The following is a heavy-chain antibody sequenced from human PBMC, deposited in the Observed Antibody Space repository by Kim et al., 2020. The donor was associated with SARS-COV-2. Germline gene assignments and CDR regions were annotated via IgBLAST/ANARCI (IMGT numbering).Heavy chain of an antibody. Sequence: SVKVSCKASGGTFSSYAISWVRQAPGQGLEWMGGIIPIFGTANYAQKFQGRVTITADESTSTAYMELSSLRSEDTAVYYCASSGGDIVVVPAALRMDVWGQGTTVTVSS. J-gene: IGHJ6*02. D-gene: IGHD2-2*02. CDR2: IIPIFGTA. CDR1: GGTFSSYA. CDR3: ASSGGDIVVVPAALRMDV. V-gene: IGHV1-69*13.